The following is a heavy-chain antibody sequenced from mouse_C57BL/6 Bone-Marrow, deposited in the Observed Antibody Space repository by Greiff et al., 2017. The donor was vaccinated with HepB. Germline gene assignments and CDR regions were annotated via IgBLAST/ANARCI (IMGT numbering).Heavy chain of an antibody. J-gene: IGHJ2*01. CDR1: GYTFTSYW. D-gene: IGHD1-1*01. V-gene: IGHV1-64*01. CDR2: IHPNSGST. Sequence: QVQLQQSGAELVKPGASVKLSCKASGYTFTSYWMHWVKQRPGQGLEWIGMIHPNSGSTNYNEKFKSKATLTVDKSSSTAYMQLSSLTSEDSAVYYCARGPLYYWRNYWGQGTTLTVSS. CDR3: ARGPLYYWRNY.